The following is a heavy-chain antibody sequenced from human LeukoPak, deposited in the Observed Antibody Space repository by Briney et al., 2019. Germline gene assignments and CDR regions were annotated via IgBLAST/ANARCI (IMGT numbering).Heavy chain of an antibody. CDR2: IKQKGNEK. CDR3: ARGGPVPRITICGVIFDAFDI. D-gene: IGHD3-3*01. V-gene: IGHV3-7*04. J-gene: IGHJ3*02. Sequence: GRSLRLSCAASGFTFNNYWTSWVRQAPGKGLEWVANIKQKGNEKYYEDSVKGRFTISRDNAQNSLYLQMNSLRAEDTAVYYCARGGPVPRITICGVIFDAFDIWGQGTMVTVSS. CDR1: GFTFNNYW.